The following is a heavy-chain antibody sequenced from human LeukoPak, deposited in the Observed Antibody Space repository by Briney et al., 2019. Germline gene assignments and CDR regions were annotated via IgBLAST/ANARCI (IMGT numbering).Heavy chain of an antibody. CDR1: RGTLSSYA. CDR2: IIPILGTA. D-gene: IGHD3-16*01. CDR3: AIKPFSYANFDY. Sequence: ASVKDSCKASRGTLSSYAIRWVRQAPGQGVEWMGGIIPILGTANYAQMFQGRVPLTADKSTGTAYRERSSLTAEDTAVYYCAIKPFSYANFDYWGQGTLVTVSS. J-gene: IGHJ4*02. V-gene: IGHV1-69*06.